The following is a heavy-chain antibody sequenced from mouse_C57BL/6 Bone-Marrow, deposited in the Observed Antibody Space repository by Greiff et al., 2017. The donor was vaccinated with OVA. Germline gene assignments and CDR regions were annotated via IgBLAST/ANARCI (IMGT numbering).Heavy chain of an antibody. CDR1: GYTFTNYW. CDR3: ARWDHGPPYFDY. Sequence: QVKLKESGAELVRPGPSVKMSCKASGYTFTNYWIGWAKQSHGHGLEWIGDIYPGGGDTNYNEKFKGKATLTADKSSSTAYMQVSSLTSEDSAIYYCARWDHGPPYFDYWGQGTTLTVSS. J-gene: IGHJ2*01. D-gene: IGHD4-1*01. CDR2: IYPGGGDT. V-gene: IGHV1-63*01.